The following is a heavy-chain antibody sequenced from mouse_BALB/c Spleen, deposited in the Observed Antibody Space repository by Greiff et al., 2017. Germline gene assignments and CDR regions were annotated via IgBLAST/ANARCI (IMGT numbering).Heavy chain of an antibody. CDR3: AREGEDYAMDY. J-gene: IGHJ4*01. Sequence: VQLQESGPELVKPGASVKISCKASGYSFTSYYIHWVKQRPGQGLEWIGWIFPGSGNTKYNEKFKGKATLTADTSSSTAYMQLSSLTSEDSAVYFCAREGEDYAMDYWGQGTSVTVSS. CDR1: GYSFTSYY. V-gene: IGHV1-66*01. CDR2: IFPGSGNT.